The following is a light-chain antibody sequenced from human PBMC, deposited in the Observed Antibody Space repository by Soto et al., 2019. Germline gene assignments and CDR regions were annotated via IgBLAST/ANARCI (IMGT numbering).Light chain of an antibody. CDR2: DAS. J-gene: IGKJ1*01. CDR3: QQYNSYRWT. V-gene: IGKV1-5*01. CDR1: QSISSW. Sequence: DIQMTQSPSTLSAYVGERVTITCRASQSISSWLAWYQQKPGKAPKLLIYDASSLESGVPSRFSGSGSGTEFTLTITSLQPDDFATYDCQQYNSYRWTFGQGTKVDIK.